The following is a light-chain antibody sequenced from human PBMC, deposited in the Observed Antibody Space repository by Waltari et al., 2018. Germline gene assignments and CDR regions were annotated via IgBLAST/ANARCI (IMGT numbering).Light chain of an antibody. Sequence: EIVLTQSPATLSLSPGDRATLSCRASQSVSIFLAWYQQQPGQAPSLLVYDEAKRATGIPARFSGSASGTDFSLTITSLEPEDSAVYYCQQRYSWPPITFDQGTRLEIK. CDR3: QQRYSWPPIT. CDR2: DEA. V-gene: IGKV3-11*01. CDR1: QSVSIF. J-gene: IGKJ5*01.